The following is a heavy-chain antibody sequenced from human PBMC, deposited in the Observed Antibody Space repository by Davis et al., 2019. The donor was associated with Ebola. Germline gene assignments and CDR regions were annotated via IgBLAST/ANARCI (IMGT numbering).Heavy chain of an antibody. V-gene: IGHV4-39*01. Sequence: SETLSLTCTVSGGSIISSSSYWGWIRQPPRKGLEWIGSIYYSGITYYNPSLKSRVTISVDTSKNQFSLKLSSVTAADTAVYYCARHISGSGPFDYWGQGTLVTVSS. CDR2: IYYSGIT. D-gene: IGHD3-10*01. CDR1: GGSIISSSSY. CDR3: ARHISGSGPFDY. J-gene: IGHJ4*02.